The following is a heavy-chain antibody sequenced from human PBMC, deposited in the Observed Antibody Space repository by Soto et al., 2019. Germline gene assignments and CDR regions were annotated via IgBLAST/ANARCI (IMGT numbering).Heavy chain of an antibody. CDR2: IKQDGSEK. CDR3: ARVGDSGYDTLRYYYYYGMDV. J-gene: IGHJ6*02. D-gene: IGHD5-12*01. Sequence: VGSLRLSCAASGFTFSSYWMSWVRQAPGKGLEWVANIKQDGSEKYYVDSVKGRFTISRDNAKNSLYLQMNSLRAEDTAVYYCARVGDSGYDTLRYYYYYGMDVWGQGTTVTVSS. V-gene: IGHV3-7*01. CDR1: GFTFSSYW.